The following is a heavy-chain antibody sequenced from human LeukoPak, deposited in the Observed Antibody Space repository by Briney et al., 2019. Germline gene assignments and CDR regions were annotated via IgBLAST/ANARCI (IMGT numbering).Heavy chain of an antibody. CDR1: GFTFSSCA. CDR2: ISGSGGST. D-gene: IGHD3-10*01. V-gene: IGHV3-23*01. J-gene: IGHJ6*02. CDR3: AKTRDVIVVRGVYGMDV. Sequence: PGGSLRLSCAASGFTFSSCAMSWVRHAPGKGLEWVSSISGSGGSTYYADSVKGRFTISRDNSKNTLYLQMNSLRAEDTAVYYCAKTRDVIVVRGVYGMDVWGQGTTVTVSS.